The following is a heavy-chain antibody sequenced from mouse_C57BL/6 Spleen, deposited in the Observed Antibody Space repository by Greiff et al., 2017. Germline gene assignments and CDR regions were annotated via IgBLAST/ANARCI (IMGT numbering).Heavy chain of an antibody. Sequence: QVHVKQPGAELVKPGASVKLSCKASGYTFTSYWMQWVKQRPGQGLEWIGEIDPSDSYTNYNQKFKGKATLTVDTSSSTAYMQLSSLTSEDSAVYYCARGPRDYAMDYWGQGTSVTVSS. CDR1: GYTFTSYW. V-gene: IGHV1-50*01. CDR3: ARGPRDYAMDY. CDR2: IDPSDSYT. J-gene: IGHJ4*01.